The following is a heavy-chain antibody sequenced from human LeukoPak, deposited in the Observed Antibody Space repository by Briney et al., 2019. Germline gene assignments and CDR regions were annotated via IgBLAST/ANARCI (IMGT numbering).Heavy chain of an antibody. CDR3: AMRRGFHCSSTSCYGGFDFDY. Sequence: PSETLSLTCVVSVGSFSSTNWWIWVRPPPGKGPEWIGEVYHSGDTNYNPSLKSRVTISVDKSKSQFSLSLRSVTAADTAVYYCAMRRGFHCSSTSCYGGFDFDYWGQGALITVSS. J-gene: IGHJ4*02. CDR1: VGSFSSTNW. CDR2: VYHSGDT. D-gene: IGHD2-2*01. V-gene: IGHV4-4*02.